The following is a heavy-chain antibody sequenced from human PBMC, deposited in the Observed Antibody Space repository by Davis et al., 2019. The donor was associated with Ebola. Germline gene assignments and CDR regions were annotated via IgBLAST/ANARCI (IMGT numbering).Heavy chain of an antibody. CDR2: INAAKGNT. CDR1: GYIFTNYA. J-gene: IGHJ4*02. CDR3: ARIYGDYPFDY. D-gene: IGHD4-17*01. Sequence: ASVKVSCKTSGYIFTNYAIHWVRQAPGQGLEWMGWINAAKGNTKYSEKFQVRLNISRDTSATTAYMELRSLTSEDTAVYYCARIYGDYPFDYWGQGTLVTVSS. V-gene: IGHV1-3*01.